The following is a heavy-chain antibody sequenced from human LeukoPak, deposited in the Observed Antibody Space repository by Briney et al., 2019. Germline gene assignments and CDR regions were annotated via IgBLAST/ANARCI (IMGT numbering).Heavy chain of an antibody. CDR2: ISYDGSNK. J-gene: IGHJ6*02. CDR3: ARVKAAAGFRTYYYGMDV. CDR1: GFTFSSYA. Sequence: GGSLRLSCAASGFTFSSYAMHWVRQAPGKGLEWVAVISYDGSNKYYADSVKGRFTISRDNSKNTLYLQMNSLRAEDTAVYYCARVKAAAGFRTYYYGMDVWGQGTTVTVFS. V-gene: IGHV3-30-3*01. D-gene: IGHD6-13*01.